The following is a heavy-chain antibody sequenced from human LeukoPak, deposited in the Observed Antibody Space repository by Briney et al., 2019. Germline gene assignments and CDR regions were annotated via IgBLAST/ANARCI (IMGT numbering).Heavy chain of an antibody. CDR2: ISGSGGST. Sequence: PGGSLRLSCAASGFTFSSYAMSWVRQAPGKGLEWVSAISGSGGSTYYADSVKGRFTISRDNSKNTLYLQMNSLRAEDTAVYYCARDGYHLAYYYYGMDVWGQGTTVTVSS. J-gene: IGHJ6*02. CDR3: ARDGYHLAYYYYGMDV. V-gene: IGHV3-23*01. CDR1: GFTFSSYA. D-gene: IGHD5-12*01.